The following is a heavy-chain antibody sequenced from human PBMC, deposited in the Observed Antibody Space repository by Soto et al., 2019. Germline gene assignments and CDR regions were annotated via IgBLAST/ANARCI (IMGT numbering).Heavy chain of an antibody. J-gene: IGHJ4*02. D-gene: IGHD1-26*01. V-gene: IGHV3-48*01. Sequence: PGGSLRLSCAASGFTFSSYSMNWVRQAPGKGLEWVSYISSSSSTIYYADSVKGRFTISRDNAKNSLYLQMNSLRAEDTAVYYCARELVGAAVDYWGQGTLVTVSS. CDR2: ISSSSSTI. CDR1: GFTFSSYS. CDR3: ARELVGAAVDY.